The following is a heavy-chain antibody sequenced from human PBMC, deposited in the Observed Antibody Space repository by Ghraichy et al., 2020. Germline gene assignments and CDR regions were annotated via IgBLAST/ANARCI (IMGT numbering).Heavy chain of an antibody. V-gene: IGHV4-31*03. CDR2: IYYSGST. Sequence: SQTLSLTCTVSGGSITSGGYYWSWIRQHPGKGLEWIGYIYYSGSTYYNPSLKSRVIISVDTSKNQFSLKLSSVTAADTAIYYCARESDWLSFDSWGQGSLITVSS. CDR3: ARESDWLSFDS. CDR1: GGSITSGGYY. J-gene: IGHJ4*02. D-gene: IGHD2-21*02.